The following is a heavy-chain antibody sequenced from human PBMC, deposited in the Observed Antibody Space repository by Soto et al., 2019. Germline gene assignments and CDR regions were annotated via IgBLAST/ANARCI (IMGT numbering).Heavy chain of an antibody. V-gene: IGHV3-11*01. CDR3: ARLPFPWGWFDP. D-gene: IGHD3-16*01. CDR1: GIVFSDY. CDR2: ISGSGRTI. Sequence: QVQLVESGGGLVKPGGSLRLSCAASGIVFSDYMSWVRQAPGKGLEWLSYISGSGRTIYSADAVKGRFTISRDKATNSLYLKMNNVRTEDTAVYYCARLPFPWGWFDPWGQGTLVTVSS. J-gene: IGHJ5*02.